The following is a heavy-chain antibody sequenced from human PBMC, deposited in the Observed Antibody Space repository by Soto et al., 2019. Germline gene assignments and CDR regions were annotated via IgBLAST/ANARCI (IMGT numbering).Heavy chain of an antibody. CDR2: ISSDETIV. Sequence: GGSLRLSCEGFGYAFRGYGMIWVRQAPGKELECVSYISSDETIVYYADSVKGRFTISRDSAKNSLFLQMNSLRDEDTAVYYCAKSGRSCNSIACYSQYFDYWGQGTLVTVSS. CDR1: GYAFRGYG. CDR3: AKSGRSCNSIACYSQYFDY. V-gene: IGHV3-48*02. J-gene: IGHJ4*02. D-gene: IGHD2-2*01.